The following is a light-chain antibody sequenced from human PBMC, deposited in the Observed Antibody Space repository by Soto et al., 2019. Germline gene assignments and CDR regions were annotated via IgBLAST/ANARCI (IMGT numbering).Light chain of an antibody. CDR2: DAS. V-gene: IGKV3-11*01. J-gene: IGKJ4*01. CDR3: QQRSNWTLT. CDR1: QSVSSY. Sequence: MVLTQAPGTLSLSPGERATLSCRASQSVSSYLAWYQQKPGQAPRLLIYDASNTATGIPARFSGSGSGTDFTLTISSLEPEDFAVYYCQQRSNWTLTFGGGTKVDI.